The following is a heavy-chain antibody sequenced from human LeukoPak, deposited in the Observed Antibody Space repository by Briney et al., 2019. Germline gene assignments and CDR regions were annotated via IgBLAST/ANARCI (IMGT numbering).Heavy chain of an antibody. V-gene: IGHV1-18*01. CDR1: GYTFTYFG. J-gene: IGHJ1*01. D-gene: IGHD1-14*01. CDR2: VSTYNGDT. Sequence: ASVKVSCKASGYTFTYFGFIWVRQAPGQGLEWMGWVSTYNGDTDYAKKCQDRVTMTTESSTQTTFMELRNLRSDDTAVYYCARAESMALYFLYWGQGTLVSVSS. CDR3: ARAESMALYFLY.